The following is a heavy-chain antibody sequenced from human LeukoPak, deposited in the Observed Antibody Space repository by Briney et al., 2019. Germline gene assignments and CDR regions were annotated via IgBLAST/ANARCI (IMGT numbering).Heavy chain of an antibody. V-gene: IGHV1-18*01. Sequence: GASVKVSCKASGYTFTSYGISWVRQAPGEGLEWMGWISADNGNTNYAQKLQGRVTMTTDTSTSTAYMELRSLRSDDTAVYYCARGGGRITMVVVVISGYYFDYWGQGTLVTVSS. CDR2: ISADNGNT. D-gene: IGHD3-22*01. J-gene: IGHJ4*02. CDR1: GYTFTSYG. CDR3: ARGGGRITMVVVVISGYYFDY.